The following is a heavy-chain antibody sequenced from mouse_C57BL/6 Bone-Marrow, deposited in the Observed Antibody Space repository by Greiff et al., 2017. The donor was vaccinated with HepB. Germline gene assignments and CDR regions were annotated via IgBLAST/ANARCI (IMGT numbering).Heavy chain of an antibody. D-gene: IGHD2-3*01. CDR1: GYTFTSYW. J-gene: IGHJ3*01. CDR3: ASRWLLLAY. Sequence: QVQLKQPGAELVKPGASVKLSCKASGYTFTSYWMHWVKQRPGQGLEWIGMIHPNSGSTNYNEKFKSKATLTVDKSSSTAYMQLSSLTSEDSAVYYCASRWLLLAYWGQGTLVTVSA. CDR2: IHPNSGST. V-gene: IGHV1-64*01.